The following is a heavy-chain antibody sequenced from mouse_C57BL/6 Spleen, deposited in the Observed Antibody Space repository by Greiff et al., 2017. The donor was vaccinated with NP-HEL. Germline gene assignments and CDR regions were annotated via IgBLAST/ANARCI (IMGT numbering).Heavy chain of an antibody. V-gene: IGHV5-12*01. CDR2: ISNGGGST. CDR3: ARVGRRYFDV. J-gene: IGHJ1*03. CDR1: GFTFSDYY. D-gene: IGHD4-1*01. Sequence: EVMLVESGGGLVQPGGSLKLSCAASGFTFSDYYMYWVRQTPEKRLEWVAYISNGGGSTYYPDTVKGRFTISRDNAKNTLYLQMSRLKAEDTAMYYCARVGRRYFDVWGTGTTVAVSS.